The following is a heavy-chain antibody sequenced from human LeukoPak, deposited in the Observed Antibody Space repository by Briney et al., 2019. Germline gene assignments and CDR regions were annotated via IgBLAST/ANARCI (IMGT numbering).Heavy chain of an antibody. CDR3: ARGSPNLFDY. V-gene: IGHV3-21*01. CDR1: GFTFSSYS. D-gene: IGHD1-14*01. J-gene: IGHJ4*02. Sequence: KPGGSLRLSCGPSGFTFSSYSMNWVRQAPGKGLEWVSSISSSSTYIYYADSVKGRFTISRNNAKNSLYLQMNSLRDEDTAVYYCARGSPNLFDYWGQGTLVTVSS. CDR2: ISSSSTYI.